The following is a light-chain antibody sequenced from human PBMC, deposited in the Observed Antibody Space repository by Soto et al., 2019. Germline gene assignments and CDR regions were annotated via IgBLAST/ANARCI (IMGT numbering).Light chain of an antibody. CDR2: DAS. J-gene: IGKJ4*01. Sequence: EVVMTQSPATLSVSSGESATLSCRSSQSVTSNLAWYQQKPRQPPRLLIYDASTRATGIPARFSGSVSGTEFTTTISSLQSEDFVVYDCQQFNNWPPFTFGGGTQVEIK. V-gene: IGKV3-15*01. CDR1: QSVTSN. CDR3: QQFNNWPPFT.